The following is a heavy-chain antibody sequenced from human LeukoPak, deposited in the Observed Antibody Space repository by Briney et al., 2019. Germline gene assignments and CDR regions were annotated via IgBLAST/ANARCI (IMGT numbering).Heavy chain of an antibody. CDR3: ATVIVGARYYYYYGMDV. CDR1: GYSLTELS. CDR2: FDPEDGET. Sequence: ASVKVSCKVSGYSLTELSMHWVRQAPGKGLEWMGGFDPEDGETIYAQKFQGRVTMTEDTSTDTAYMELSSLRSEDTAVYYCATVIVGARYYYYYGMDVWGQGTTVTVSS. J-gene: IGHJ6*02. D-gene: IGHD1-26*01. V-gene: IGHV1-24*01.